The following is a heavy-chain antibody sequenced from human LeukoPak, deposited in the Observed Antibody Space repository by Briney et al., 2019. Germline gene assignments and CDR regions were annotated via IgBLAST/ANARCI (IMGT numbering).Heavy chain of an antibody. CDR3: AKEAGGSYYAYYFDY. CDR2: ISGSGGST. Sequence: GGALRLSCAASGFTFSSYAMSWVRQAPGKGLECVSAISGSGGSTYYADSVKGRFTISRDNSKNTLYLQMNSLRAEDTAVYYCAKEAGGSYYAYYFDYWGQGTLVTVSS. V-gene: IGHV3-23*01. D-gene: IGHD1-26*01. CDR1: GFTFSSYA. J-gene: IGHJ4*02.